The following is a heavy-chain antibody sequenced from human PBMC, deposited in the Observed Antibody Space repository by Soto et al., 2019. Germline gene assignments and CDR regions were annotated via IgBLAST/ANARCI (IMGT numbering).Heavy chain of an antibody. Sequence: QVQLVQPGAEVKKPESSVKVSCKAPGGTFSTYAISWVRQAPGQGLEWMGGIIPMFGTANYAQRFQDRVTITADESTNTVYMELSSLRSEDTAVYFCASGIQLWLRRINNGYSGWGQGTLVTLSS. CDR3: ASGIQLWLRRINNGYSG. CDR2: IIPMFGTA. CDR1: GGTFSTYA. V-gene: IGHV1-69*12. D-gene: IGHD5-18*01. J-gene: IGHJ4*02.